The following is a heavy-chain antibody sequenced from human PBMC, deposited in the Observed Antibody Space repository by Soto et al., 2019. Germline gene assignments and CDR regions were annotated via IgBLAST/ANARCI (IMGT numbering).Heavy chain of an antibody. CDR1: GFTFSNHW. CDR2: INGDGTSI. J-gene: IGHJ4*02. D-gene: IGHD6-19*01. V-gene: IGHV3-74*01. Sequence: EVQLVESGGGLVQPGGSLRLSCAASGFTFSNHWMHWVRQVPGKGLVWVSRINGDGTSINYADSVKGRFTISRDNAKNTLSLQMNSLRAEDTAEYYCARDPGDSTGWFYFDSWGQGTLVIVSS. CDR3: ARDPGDSTGWFYFDS.